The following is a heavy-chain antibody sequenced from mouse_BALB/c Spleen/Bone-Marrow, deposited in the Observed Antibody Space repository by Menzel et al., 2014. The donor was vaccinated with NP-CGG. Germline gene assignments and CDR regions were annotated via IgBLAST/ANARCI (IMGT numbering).Heavy chain of an antibody. J-gene: IGHJ1*01. Sequence: EVKVIESGGGLVQPGGSLKLSCAASGFDFSRYWMTWVRQAPGKGLEWIGEINPDSRTISYTPSLKDKFIISRDNAKNTLYLQMSKVRSEDTALYYCARPGYYGYQNVWGAGTTVTVSS. CDR1: GFDFSRYW. CDR3: ARPGYYGYQNV. D-gene: IGHD1-2*01. V-gene: IGHV4-1*02. CDR2: INPDSRTI.